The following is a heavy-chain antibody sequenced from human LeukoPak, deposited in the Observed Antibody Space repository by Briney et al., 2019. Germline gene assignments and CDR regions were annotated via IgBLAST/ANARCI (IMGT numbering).Heavy chain of an antibody. CDR3: ARGSDYSWGG. D-gene: IGHD3-3*01. Sequence: SGTLSLTCAVSGGSISDSFEHYWCWVRQPPGKGFEWIAEVHHTGRTIYSPSFARRVTISPDTSTNQVSLKLTSVTAADTAVYYCARGSDYSWGGWGQGTLVTVSS. CDR1: GGSISDSFEHY. V-gene: IGHV4-4*02. CDR2: VHHTGRT. J-gene: IGHJ4*01.